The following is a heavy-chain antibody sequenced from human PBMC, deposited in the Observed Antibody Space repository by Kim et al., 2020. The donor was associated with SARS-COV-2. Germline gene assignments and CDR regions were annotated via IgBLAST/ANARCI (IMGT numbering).Heavy chain of an antibody. CDR3: ARDRGSSWYGGLRYGMDV. Sequence: SETLSLTCTVSGGSISSYYWSWIRQPPGKGLEWIGYIYYSGSTNYNPSLKSRVTISVDTSKNQFSLKLSSVTAADTAVYYCARDRGSSWYGGLRYGMDVWGQGTTVTVSS. CDR2: IYYSGST. D-gene: IGHD6-13*01. V-gene: IGHV4-59*01. CDR1: GGSISSYY. J-gene: IGHJ6*02.